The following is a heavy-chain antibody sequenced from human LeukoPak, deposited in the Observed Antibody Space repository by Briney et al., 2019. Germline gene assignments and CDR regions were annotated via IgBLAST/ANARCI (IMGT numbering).Heavy chain of an antibody. CDR2: VSSGSSTI. D-gene: IGHD2-15*01. Sequence: GGSLRLSCAASGFTFSDYYMSWIRQAPGKALEWVSYVSSGSSTIYYADSVKGRFTVSRDNGKRSLYLHMNSLRAEDTAMYYCARVVAATLIDYWGQGTLVTVSS. CDR3: ARVVAATLIDY. CDR1: GFTFSDYY. J-gene: IGHJ4*02. V-gene: IGHV3-11*04.